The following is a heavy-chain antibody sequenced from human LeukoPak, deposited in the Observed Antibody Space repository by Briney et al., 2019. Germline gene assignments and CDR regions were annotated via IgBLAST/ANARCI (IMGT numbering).Heavy chain of an antibody. CDR1: GFTFSSYG. CDR2: SGSGGST. Sequence: TGGSLRLSCAASGFTFSSYGMSWVRQAPGKGLEWVSASGSGGSTYYADSVKGRFTISRDISKNTLFLQMDSLRAEDTAVYYCAKEGDRSYFDYWGQGTLVTVSS. V-gene: IGHV3-23*01. CDR3: AKEGDRSYFDY. J-gene: IGHJ4*02. D-gene: IGHD3-22*01.